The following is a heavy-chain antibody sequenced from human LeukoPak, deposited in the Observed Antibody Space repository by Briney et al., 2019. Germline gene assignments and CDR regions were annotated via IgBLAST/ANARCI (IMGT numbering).Heavy chain of an antibody. V-gene: IGHV1-18*01. Sequence: ASVKVSCKASGYTLTSYGISWVRQAPGQGLEWMGWISAYNGNTNYAQKLQGRVTMTTDTSTSTAYMELRSLRSDDTAVYYCARDIVVVVADVGYGMDVWGQGTTVTVSS. CDR3: ARDIVVVVADVGYGMDV. CDR2: ISAYNGNT. D-gene: IGHD2-15*01. CDR1: GYTLTSYG. J-gene: IGHJ6*02.